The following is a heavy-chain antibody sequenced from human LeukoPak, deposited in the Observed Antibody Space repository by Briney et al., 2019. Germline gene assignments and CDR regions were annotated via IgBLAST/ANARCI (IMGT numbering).Heavy chain of an antibody. D-gene: IGHD5-18*01. CDR3: VKDRFGSFDP. Sequence: PGGSLRLSCAASGFPFSDYAMTWVRQAAGKGLEWVAAISPSASHRYYADFVGGRFTISRDNSKNTLDLQMSSLRAEDTAVYYCVKDRFGSFDPWGQGTLVTVSS. CDR1: GFPFSDYA. V-gene: IGHV3-23*01. J-gene: IGHJ5*02. CDR2: ISPSASHR.